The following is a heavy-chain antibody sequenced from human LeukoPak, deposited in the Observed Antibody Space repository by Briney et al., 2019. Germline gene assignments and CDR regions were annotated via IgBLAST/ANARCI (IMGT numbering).Heavy chain of an antibody. D-gene: IGHD3-16*02. CDR2: IKQDGSEK. CDR3: ARSTFGGIIVIGDY. V-gene: IGHV3-7*04. J-gene: IGHJ4*02. Sequence: PGGSLRLSCAASGFTFSSYWMSWVRQAPGKGLEWVANIKQDGSEKYYVDSVKGRFTISRDNAKDSLYLQMNSLRAEDTAVYYCARSTFGGIIVIGDYWGQGTLVTVS. CDR1: GFTFSSYW.